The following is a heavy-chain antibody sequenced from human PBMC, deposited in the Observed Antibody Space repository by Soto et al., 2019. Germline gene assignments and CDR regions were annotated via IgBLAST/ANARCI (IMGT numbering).Heavy chain of an antibody. D-gene: IGHD6-13*01. V-gene: IGHV3-30*18. J-gene: IGHJ4*02. CDR1: GFIFSSYA. CDR3: AQRIAAAAKTPPEY. Sequence: PGGSLRLSCAASGFIFSSYAMHWVRQAPGKGLEWVAVISYDGSNKYYVDSVKGRFTISRDNSKNTLYLQMSSLRAEDASVYYCAQRIAAAAKTPPEYWGQGTLVTVSS. CDR2: ISYDGSNK.